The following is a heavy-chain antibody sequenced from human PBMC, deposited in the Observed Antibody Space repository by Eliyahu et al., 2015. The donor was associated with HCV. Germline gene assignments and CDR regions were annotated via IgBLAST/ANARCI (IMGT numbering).Heavy chain of an antibody. D-gene: IGHD4/OR15-4a*01. CDR2: IGFGGGTT. J-gene: IGHJ2*01. CDR3: AKVLTSWYFDL. V-gene: IGHV3-23*01. CDR1: GFTFSTYX. Sequence: EVQLLESGGGLIXPGGSLXLSCAASGFTFSTYXMSWVRLAPGKGLQWVSAIGFGGGTTYADSAKGRFTISRDNSKNVLFLQMNSLRADDTAVYFCAKVLTSWYFDLWGRGTLVTVSS.